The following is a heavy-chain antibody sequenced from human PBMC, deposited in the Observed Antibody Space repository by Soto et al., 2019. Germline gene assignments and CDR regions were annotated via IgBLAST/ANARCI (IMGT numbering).Heavy chain of an antibody. V-gene: IGHV1-69*13. D-gene: IGHD4-4*01. CDR2: IIPIFGTA. CDR3: ARDPLQYAGYYYYGMDV. CDR1: GGTFSSYA. Sequence: SVKVSCKASGGTFSSYAISWVRQAPGQGLEWMGGIIPIFGTANYAQKFQGRVTITADESTSTAYMELSSLRSEDTAVYYCARDPLQYAGYYYYGMDVWGQGTTVTVSS. J-gene: IGHJ6*02.